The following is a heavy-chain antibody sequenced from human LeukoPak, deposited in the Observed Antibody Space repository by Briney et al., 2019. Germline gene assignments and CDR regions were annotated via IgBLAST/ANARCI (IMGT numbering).Heavy chain of an antibody. CDR2: LSRSGDST. V-gene: IGHV3-23*01. CDR1: GFTFSSYA. J-gene: IGHJ4*02. Sequence: GGSLRLSCAASGFTFSSYAMSWVRQAPGKGLEWVSALSRSGDSTYYADSVKGRVTISRDNSKNTLYLQMNSLRADDTAVYYCAKIVKAAPGLFDYWGQGTLVTVS. CDR3: AKIVKAAPGLFDY. D-gene: IGHD6-13*01.